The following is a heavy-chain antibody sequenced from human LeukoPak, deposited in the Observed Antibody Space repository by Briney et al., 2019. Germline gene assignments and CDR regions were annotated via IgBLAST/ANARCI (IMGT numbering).Heavy chain of an antibody. Sequence: SETLSLTCTVSGYSISSDYYWGWIRQPPGKWLEWIGSIYQSGSTNYNPSLKSRVTISVDTSKNQFSLKLSSVTAADTAVYYCARNPEWELPFPWAFDIWGQGTMVTVSS. J-gene: IGHJ3*02. CDR3: ARNPEWELPFPWAFDI. CDR1: GYSISSDYY. D-gene: IGHD1-26*01. CDR2: IYQSGST. V-gene: IGHV4-38-2*02.